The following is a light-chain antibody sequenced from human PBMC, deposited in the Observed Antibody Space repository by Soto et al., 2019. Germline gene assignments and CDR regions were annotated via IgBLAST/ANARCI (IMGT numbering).Light chain of an antibody. CDR3: QQSDSTPYT. CDR1: QNISTY. V-gene: IGKV1-39*01. CDR2: DAS. J-gene: IGKJ2*01. Sequence: DIQMTQSPSSLSASVGDRVTITCRASQNISTYLNWYQQKPGKAPRLLIYDASSLLSGVPSRFSGSGSGTDFPLTIASLQPEDFSTYYRQQSDSTPYTFGQGTKVES.